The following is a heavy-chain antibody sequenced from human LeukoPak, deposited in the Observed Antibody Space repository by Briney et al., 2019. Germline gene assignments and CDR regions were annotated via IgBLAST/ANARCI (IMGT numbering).Heavy chain of an antibody. CDR3: ARYRGLGGGYYFDY. Sequence: GGSLRLSCAASGFTFSDYYMSWIRQAAGKGLEWVSYNSSGSTYTNYADSVKGRFTISGDNAKSSLYLLMNNLRAEDTAVYYCARYRGLGGGYYFDYWGQGTLVTVSS. CDR2: NSSGSTYT. V-gene: IGHV3-11*06. J-gene: IGHJ4*02. D-gene: IGHD5-12*01. CDR1: GFTFSDYY.